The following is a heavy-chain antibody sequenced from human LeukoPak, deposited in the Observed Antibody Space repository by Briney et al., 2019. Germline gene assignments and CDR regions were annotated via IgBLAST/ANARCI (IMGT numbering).Heavy chain of an antibody. V-gene: IGHV3-30*02. CDR2: IRYDGSNK. D-gene: IGHD3-22*01. CDR1: GFTFSSYG. J-gene: IGHJ4*02. Sequence: GGSLRLSCAASGFTFSSYGMHWVRQAPGKGLEWVAFIRYDGSNKYYADSVKGRFTISRDNSKNTLSLQMNSLRAEDAAVYYCAKDYYENSGYYYGLFDYWGQGTLVTVSS. CDR3: AKDYYENSGYYYGLFDY.